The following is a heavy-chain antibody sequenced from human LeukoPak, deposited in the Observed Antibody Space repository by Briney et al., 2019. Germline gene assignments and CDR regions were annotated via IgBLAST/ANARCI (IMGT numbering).Heavy chain of an antibody. J-gene: IGHJ6*03. CDR3: AKGVGMNYYYMDV. D-gene: IGHD1-26*01. Sequence: GGSLRLSCAASGFTFSSYAMSWVRQAPGKGLEWVSAISGSGGNTYYADSVKGRFTISRDNSKNTLYLQMNSLRAEDTAVYYYAKGVGMNYYYMDVWGKGTTVTVSS. V-gene: IGHV3-23*01. CDR2: ISGSGGNT. CDR1: GFTFSSYA.